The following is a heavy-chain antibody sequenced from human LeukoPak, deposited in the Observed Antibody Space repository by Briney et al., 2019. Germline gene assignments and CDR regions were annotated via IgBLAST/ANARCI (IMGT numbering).Heavy chain of an antibody. Sequence: SETLSLTCTVPGGSISSYYWSWIRQPAGKGLEWIGRIYTSGSTNYNPSLKSRVTMSVDTSKNQFSLKLSSVTAADTAVYYCAREQYDFWSGYYRDYYYGMDVWGQGTTVTVSS. CDR1: GGSISSYY. V-gene: IGHV4-4*07. CDR3: AREQYDFWSGYYRDYYYGMDV. D-gene: IGHD3-3*01. CDR2: IYTSGST. J-gene: IGHJ6*02.